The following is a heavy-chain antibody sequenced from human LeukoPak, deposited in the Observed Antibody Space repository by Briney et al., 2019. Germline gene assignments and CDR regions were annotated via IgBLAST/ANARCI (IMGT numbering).Heavy chain of an antibody. CDR2: INPNSGGT. V-gene: IGHV1-2*02. D-gene: IGHD6-6*01. Sequence: ASVKVSCKASGYTFTGYYIHWVRQAPGQGLEWMGWINPNSGGTNYAQNLEGRVTMTRDASISTAYMELSSLTSDDTAVHYCARALSSLRLYYFDYWGQGTLITVSS. J-gene: IGHJ4*02. CDR1: GYTFTGYY. CDR3: ARALSSLRLYYFDY.